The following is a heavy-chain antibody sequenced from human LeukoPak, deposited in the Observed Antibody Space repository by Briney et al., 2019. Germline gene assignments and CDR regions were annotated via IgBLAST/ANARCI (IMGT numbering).Heavy chain of an antibody. V-gene: IGHV1-69*13. D-gene: IGHD2/OR15-2a*01. CDR2: ITPIFGAA. Sequence: SVKVSCKASGGTFSSYPFTWVRQAPGQGLEWMGEITPIFGAANYAQTFQGRVTITADESTSTAYMELSSLRSEDTAVYYCARGGVIPQGNWFDPWGQGTLVTVSS. J-gene: IGHJ5*02. CDR3: ARGGVIPQGNWFDP. CDR1: GGTFSSYP.